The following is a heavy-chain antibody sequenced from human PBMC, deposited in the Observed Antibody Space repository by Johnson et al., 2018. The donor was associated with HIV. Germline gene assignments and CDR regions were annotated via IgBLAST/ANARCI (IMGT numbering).Heavy chain of an antibody. V-gene: IGHV3-30*18. J-gene: IGHJ3*02. Sequence: QVQLVESGGGVVQPGRSLRLSCAASGFTFSSYDMHWVRQAPGKGMDWVAFISYDGTDKYYADSVKGRFNISRDNAKNTLYLQMNSLRAEDTAVYYCAKDRNYDIWSIWGQGTVVTVSS. CDR3: AKDRNYDIWSI. D-gene: IGHD3-3*01. CDR2: ISYDGTDK. CDR1: GFTFSSYD.